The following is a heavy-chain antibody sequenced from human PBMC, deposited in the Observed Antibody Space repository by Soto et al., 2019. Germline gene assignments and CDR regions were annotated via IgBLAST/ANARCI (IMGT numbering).Heavy chain of an antibody. CDR3: CTLYYYDSSGYYYPDY. CDR2: INHSGST. Sequence: PSETLSLTXAVYGGSFSGYYWSWIRQPPGKGLEWIGEINHSGSTNYNPSLKSRVTISVDTSKNQFSLKLSSVTAADTAVYYCCTLYYYDSSGYYYPDYWGQGTLVTVSS. CDR1: GGSFSGYY. D-gene: IGHD3-22*01. V-gene: IGHV4-34*01. J-gene: IGHJ4*02.